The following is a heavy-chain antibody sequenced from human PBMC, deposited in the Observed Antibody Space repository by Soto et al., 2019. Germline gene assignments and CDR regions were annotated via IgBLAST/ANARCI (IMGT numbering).Heavy chain of an antibody. V-gene: IGHV4-30-4*01. CDR1: GVSISSGDNY. D-gene: IGHD3-10*01. CDR2: SHYSGST. CDR3: ARDYVNYYGSGKRGWFDP. Sequence: QVQLQESGPGLVKPSQTLSLTCTVSGVSISSGDNYWSWIRQPPGKGLEWIGYSHYSGSTYYNPSLKSRVIIPVDTSKNQFSLKLSSVTAADTAVYYCARDYVNYYGSGKRGWFDPWGQGTLVTVSS. J-gene: IGHJ5*02.